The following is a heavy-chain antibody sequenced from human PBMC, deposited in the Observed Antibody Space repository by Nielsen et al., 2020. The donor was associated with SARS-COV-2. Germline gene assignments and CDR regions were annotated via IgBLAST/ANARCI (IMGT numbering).Heavy chain of an antibody. Sequence: SVKVSCKASGYTFTSYAISWVRQAPGQGLEWMGGIIPIFGTANYAQKFQGRVTITADESTSTAYMELSSLRSEDTAVYYCARDFRFGGSQGDYWGQGTLVTVSS. CDR3: ARDFRFGGSQGDY. D-gene: IGHD3-10*01. V-gene: IGHV1-69*13. CDR2: IIPIFGTA. CDR1: GYTFTSYA. J-gene: IGHJ4*02.